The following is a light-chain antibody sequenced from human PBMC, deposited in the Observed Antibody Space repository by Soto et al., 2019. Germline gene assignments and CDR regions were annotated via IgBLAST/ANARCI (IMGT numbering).Light chain of an antibody. V-gene: IGLV2-14*01. CDR2: EVS. CDR1: SSDVGGYNY. CDR3: SSYTSSSTLEGV. Sequence: QSALTQPASVSGSPGQSITISCTGTSSDVGGYNYVSWYQQHPGKAPKLMMYEVSNRPSGVSNRFSGSKSGNTASLTISGLQAEDEGDYYCSSYTSSSTLEGVFRTGTKVTVL. J-gene: IGLJ1*01.